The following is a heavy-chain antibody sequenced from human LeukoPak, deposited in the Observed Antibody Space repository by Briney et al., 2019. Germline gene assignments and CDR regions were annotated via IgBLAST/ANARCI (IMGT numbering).Heavy chain of an antibody. Sequence: SETLSLTCTVSGGSISSYYWSWIRQPPGKGLEWIGYIYYSGSTNYNPSLKSRVTISVDTSKNQFSLKLSSVTAADTAVYYCARHLQLILPYTNWFDPWGQGTLVTVSS. CDR2: IYYSGST. D-gene: IGHD1-7*01. V-gene: IGHV4-59*08. CDR1: GGSISSYY. CDR3: ARHLQLILPYTNWFDP. J-gene: IGHJ5*02.